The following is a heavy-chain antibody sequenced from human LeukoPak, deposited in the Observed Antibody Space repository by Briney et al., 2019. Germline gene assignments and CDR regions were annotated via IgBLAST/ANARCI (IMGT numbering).Heavy chain of an antibody. CDR1: GCSFNNYA. V-gene: IGHV1-69*05. CDR2: FHPFSCTS. D-gene: IGHD1-26*01. CDR3: ARIKYYTHGLLDY. J-gene: IGHJ4*02. Sequence: GSSVKVSCKSPGCSFNNYAINWVRQAPGHGLEWMGMFHPFSCTSDYAHKFQARVSISMHESTAYMELSSNGQHDSAVYYYARIKYYTHGLLDYWGQGTLVTVSS.